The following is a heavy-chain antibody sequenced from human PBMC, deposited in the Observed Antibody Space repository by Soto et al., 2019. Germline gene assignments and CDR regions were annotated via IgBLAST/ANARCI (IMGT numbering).Heavy chain of an antibody. CDR2: ISYDGSNK. CDR1: GFTFSSYG. J-gene: IGHJ4*02. V-gene: IGHV3-30*18. CDR3: AKSDYGDYYIDY. D-gene: IGHD4-17*01. Sequence: LRLSCAASGFTFSSYGMHWVRQAPGKGLEWVAVISYDGSNKYYADSVKGRFTISRDNSKNTLYLQMNSLRAEDTAVYYCAKSDYGDYYIDYWGQGTLVTGSS.